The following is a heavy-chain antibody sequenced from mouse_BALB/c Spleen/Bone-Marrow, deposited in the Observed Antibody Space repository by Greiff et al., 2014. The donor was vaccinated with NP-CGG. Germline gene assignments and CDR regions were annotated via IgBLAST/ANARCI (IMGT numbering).Heavy chain of an antibody. CDR1: GYTFSSYW. CDR3: ARDYRYDYAMDY. Sequence: VKLQESGAELMKPGASVKISCKATGYTFSSYWIEWVKQRPGRGLEWIGEILPGSGTTNYNEKFKGKAKFTADTSSNTAYMQFSSLTSEDSAVYYCARDYRYDYAMDYWGQGTSVTVSS. V-gene: IGHV1-9*01. CDR2: ILPGSGTT. D-gene: IGHD2-14*01. J-gene: IGHJ4*01.